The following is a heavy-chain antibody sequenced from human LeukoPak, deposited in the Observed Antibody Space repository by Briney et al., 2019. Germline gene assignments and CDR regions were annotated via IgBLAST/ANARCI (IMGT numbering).Heavy chain of an antibody. CDR2: IYAGDSES. CDR1: GYRFTCYW. D-gene: IGHD1-26*01. Sequence: GEALKISCKGSGYRFTCYWIGLVRQMPGKGLEGVGIIYAGDSESRYSLSFQGHGTISSDKSISTPYLQWSSLKASDTAMYYCARLWLAESGKFDYWGPGNLVTVSS. CDR3: ARLWLAESGKFDY. V-gene: IGHV5-51*01. J-gene: IGHJ4*02.